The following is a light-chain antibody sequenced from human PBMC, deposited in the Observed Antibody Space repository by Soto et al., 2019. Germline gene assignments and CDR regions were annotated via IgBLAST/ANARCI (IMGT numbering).Light chain of an antibody. V-gene: IGLV2-14*03. CDR2: DVS. J-gene: IGLJ1*01. CDR3: SSYTCTSTLYV. Sequence: QSALTQPPSVSGSPGQSITISCTGTSSDIGGYNYVSWYQQLPGKVPKLIIYDVSTRPSGVSDRFSGSKSGNAASLTISGLQAEDEADYCCSSYTCTSTLYVFGTGTKLTVL. CDR1: SSDIGGYNY.